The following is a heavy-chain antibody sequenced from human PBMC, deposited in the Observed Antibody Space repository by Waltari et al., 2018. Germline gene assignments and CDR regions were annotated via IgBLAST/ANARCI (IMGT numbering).Heavy chain of an antibody. V-gene: IGHV4-34*01. CDR3: ARGRRDLSRDTAINY. J-gene: IGHJ4*02. CDR1: GGSFSGYY. Sequence: QVQLQQWGAGLLKPSETLSLTCAVYGGSFSGYYWSWIRQPPGKGLEWIGEINHSGSTNDNPSLKSRVTISVDTSKNQFSLKLSSVTAADTAVYYCARGRRDLSRDTAINYWGQGTLVTVSS. D-gene: IGHD5-18*01. CDR2: INHSGST.